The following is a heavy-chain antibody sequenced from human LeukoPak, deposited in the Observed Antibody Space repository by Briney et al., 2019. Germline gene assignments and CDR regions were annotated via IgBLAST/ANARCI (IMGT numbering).Heavy chain of an antibody. D-gene: IGHD3-22*01. CDR3: ARFSKYYDSSGYYLDY. V-gene: IGHV4-59*01. Sequence: SETLSLTCTVSGGSISSYYWSWIRQPPGKGLEWIGYIYYSGSTNYNPSLKSRVTISVDTSKNQFSLNLRSVTAADTAVYYCARFSKYYDSSGYYLDYWGQGTLVTVSS. CDR2: IYYSGST. J-gene: IGHJ4*02. CDR1: GGSISSYY.